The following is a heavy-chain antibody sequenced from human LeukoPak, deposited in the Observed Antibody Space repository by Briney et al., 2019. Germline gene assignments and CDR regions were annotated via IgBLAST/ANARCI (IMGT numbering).Heavy chain of an antibody. CDR2: ISYDGSNK. CDR3: AKFQDTFHYYYGMDV. D-gene: IGHD2-15*01. Sequence: GGSLRLSCAASGFTFSSYGMHWVRQAPGKGLEWVAVISYDGSNKYYADSVKGRFTISRDNSKNTLYLQMNSLRAEDTGVYYCAKFQDTFHYYYGMDVWGKGTTVTVSS. CDR1: GFTFSSYG. V-gene: IGHV3-30*18. J-gene: IGHJ6*04.